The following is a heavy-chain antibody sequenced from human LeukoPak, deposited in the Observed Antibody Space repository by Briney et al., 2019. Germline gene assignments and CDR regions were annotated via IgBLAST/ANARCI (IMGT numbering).Heavy chain of an antibody. CDR1: GFNFSSDA. CDR2: ISNDGRSK. J-gene: IGHJ4*02. Sequence: PGRSLKLSCAASGFNFSSDAMHWVRQAPGKGLEWVAVISNDGRSKHFADSVKGRFTISRDNSKNTLYLQMNSLTAEDTAVFYCAKGLAGYTSGWYGIFDYWGQGALVTVSS. CDR3: AKGLAGYTSGWYGIFDY. V-gene: IGHV3-30*18. D-gene: IGHD6-19*01.